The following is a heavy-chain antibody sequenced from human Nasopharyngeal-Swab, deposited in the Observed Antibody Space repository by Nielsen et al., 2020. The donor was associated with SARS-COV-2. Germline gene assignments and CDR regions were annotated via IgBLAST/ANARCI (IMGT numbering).Heavy chain of an antibody. J-gene: IGHJ4*02. CDR2: ISYDGSNK. CDR1: GFTFSSYA. Sequence: GESLKISCAASGFTFSSYAMHWVRQAPGKGLEWVAVISYDGSNKYYADSVKGRFTISRDNSKNTLYPQMNSLRAEDTAVYYCARAGSSWLGFYFDYWGQGTLVTVSS. CDR3: ARAGSSWLGFYFDY. D-gene: IGHD6-13*01. V-gene: IGHV3-30*04.